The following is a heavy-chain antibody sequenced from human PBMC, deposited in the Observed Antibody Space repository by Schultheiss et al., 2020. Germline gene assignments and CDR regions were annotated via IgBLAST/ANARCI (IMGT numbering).Heavy chain of an antibody. V-gene: IGHV3-48*02. Sequence: GGSLRLSCAASGFTFSSYSMNWVRQAPGKGLEWVSYISSSSSTIYYADSVKGRFTISRDNAKNSLYLQMNSLRDEDTAVYYCARRLGSTLYYGMDVWGQGTTVTVSS. CDR2: ISSSSSTI. J-gene: IGHJ6*02. CDR1: GFTFSSYS. D-gene: IGHD2-2*01. CDR3: ARRLGSTLYYGMDV.